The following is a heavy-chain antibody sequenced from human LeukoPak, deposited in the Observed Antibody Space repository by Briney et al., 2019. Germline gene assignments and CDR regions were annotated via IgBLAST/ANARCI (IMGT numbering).Heavy chain of an antibody. CDR2: ISRNGGST. CDR1: GFTFSSYA. V-gene: IGHV3-64*01. J-gene: IGHJ4*02. Sequence: GGSLRLSCAASGFTFSSYAMHWVRQAPKKGLEYVSAISRNGGSTYYANSVKGRFTISRDKSKNTLYIQMCSLRAEDMAVYYCARDEMYDSSGYYHYYFDYGGQGTLVTVS. D-gene: IGHD3-22*01. CDR3: ARDEMYDSSGYYHYYFDY.